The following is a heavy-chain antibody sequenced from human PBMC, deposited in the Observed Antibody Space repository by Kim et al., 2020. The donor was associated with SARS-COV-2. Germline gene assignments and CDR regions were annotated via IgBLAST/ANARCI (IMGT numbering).Heavy chain of an antibody. CDR2: FDPEDGET. D-gene: IGHD3-10*01. Sequence: ASVKVSCKVSGYTLTELSMHWVRQAPGKGLEWMGGFDPEDGETIYAQKFQGRVTMTEDTSTDTAYMELSSLRSEDTAVYYCATDPRHMVRGVVVDYWGQGTLVTVSS. CDR3: ATDPRHMVRGVVVDY. J-gene: IGHJ4*02. CDR1: GYTLTELS. V-gene: IGHV1-24*01.